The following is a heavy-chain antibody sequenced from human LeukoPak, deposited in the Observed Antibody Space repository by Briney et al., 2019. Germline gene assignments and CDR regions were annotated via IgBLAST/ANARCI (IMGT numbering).Heavy chain of an antibody. V-gene: IGHV1-3*01. CDR1: GYTFTSYA. D-gene: IGHD3-3*01. Sequence: EASVKVSCKASGYTFTSYAMHWVRQAPGQRLEWMGWINAGNGNTKYSQKFQGRVTITRDTSASTAYMERSSLRSEDTAVYYCARVRFRALHAFYIWGQGTMVTVSS. CDR2: INAGNGNT. CDR3: ARVRFRALHAFYI. J-gene: IGHJ3*02.